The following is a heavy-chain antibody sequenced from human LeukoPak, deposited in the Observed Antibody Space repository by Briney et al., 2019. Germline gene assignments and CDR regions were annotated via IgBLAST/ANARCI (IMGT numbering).Heavy chain of an antibody. V-gene: IGHV4-59*12. J-gene: IGHJ4*02. CDR1: GGSISSYY. CDR3: ARGRGSGWLFDY. D-gene: IGHD6-19*01. CDR2: IYYSGST. Sequence: PSETLSLTCTVSGGSISSYYWSWIRQPPGKGLEWIGYIYYSGSTNYNPSLKSRVTMSVDTSKNQFSLKLSSVTAADTAVYYCARGRGSGWLFDYWGQGTLVTVSS.